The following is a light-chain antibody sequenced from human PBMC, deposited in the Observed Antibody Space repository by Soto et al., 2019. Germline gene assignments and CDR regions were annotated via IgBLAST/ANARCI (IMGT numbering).Light chain of an antibody. CDR2: DAS. CDR3: QQHNNWPWT. Sequence: DNVLTQSPDTLSLSPGDRATLSCRASQSVSTYLAWYQQKPGQGPRLLIYDASNLETGIPARFSGSGSGTEFTLTISSLQPEDFAIYYCQQHNNWPWTFGQGTKVEIK. CDR1: QSVSTY. V-gene: IGKV3-11*01. J-gene: IGKJ1*01.